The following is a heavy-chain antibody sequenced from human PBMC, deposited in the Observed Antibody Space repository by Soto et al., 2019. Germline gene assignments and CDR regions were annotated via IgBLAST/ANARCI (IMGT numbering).Heavy chain of an antibody. Sequence: SVKVSCKASGGTFSSYAISWVRQAPGQGLEWMGGIIPISGTANYAQKFQGRVTITADKSTSTAYMELSSLRSEDTAVYYCARGAPYDSSGYKGFEYDYWGQGTLVTVSS. CDR1: GGTFSSYA. V-gene: IGHV1-69*06. J-gene: IGHJ4*02. D-gene: IGHD3-22*01. CDR2: IIPISGTA. CDR3: ARGAPYDSSGYKGFEYDY.